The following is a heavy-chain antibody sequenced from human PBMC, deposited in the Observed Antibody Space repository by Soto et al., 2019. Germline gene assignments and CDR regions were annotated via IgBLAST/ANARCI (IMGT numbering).Heavy chain of an antibody. J-gene: IGHJ6*02. V-gene: IGHV4-61*01. Sequence: SETLSLTCTVSGGSVGSGSYQWTWIRQPPGKGLEWIGYIHVSGSTNDNPSLKGRVTMSIDTSKNQFSLKLSSVTAADTDVYYCARDGHGMDVWGQGTKVTVSS. CDR1: GGSVGSGSYQ. CDR2: IHVSGST. CDR3: ARDGHGMDV.